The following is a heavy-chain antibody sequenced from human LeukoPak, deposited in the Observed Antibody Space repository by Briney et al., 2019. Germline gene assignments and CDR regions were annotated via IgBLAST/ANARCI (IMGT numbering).Heavy chain of an antibody. V-gene: IGHV4-59*01. Sequence: SETLSLTCTVSGGSISSYYWSWIRQPPGKGLEWIGYIYYSGSTNYNPSLKSRVTISVDTSKNRFSLKLSSVTAADTAVYYCARSTVYSSGWYDAFDIWGQGTMVTVSS. CDR2: IYYSGST. D-gene: IGHD6-19*01. CDR3: ARSTVYSSGWYDAFDI. J-gene: IGHJ3*02. CDR1: GGSISSYY.